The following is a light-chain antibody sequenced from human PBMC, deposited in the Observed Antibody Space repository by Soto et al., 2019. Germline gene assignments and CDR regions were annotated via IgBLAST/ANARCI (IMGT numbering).Light chain of an antibody. CDR1: QHISDY. CDR3: HQYFTPRT. J-gene: IGKJ4*01. Sequence: DTRLTQSPSSLSASVGDRVTITCQASQHISDYLNWYQQKPGKAPKLLIYDGTKLETGVPSRFSGSGSGTEFTFTISSLQPEDTATYYCHQYFTPRTLGGGTKVDSK. V-gene: IGKV1-33*01. CDR2: DGT.